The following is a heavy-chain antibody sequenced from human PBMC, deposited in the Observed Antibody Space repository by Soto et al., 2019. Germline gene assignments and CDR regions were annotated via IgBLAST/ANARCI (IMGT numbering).Heavy chain of an antibody. CDR2: VYHSGTT. J-gene: IGHJ4*02. V-gene: IGHV4-4*02. CDR1: GASIGTNNW. CDR3: AVPRDGDFDY. Sequence: SETLSFTCAVSGASIGTNNWWSWVRQPPGKGLEWIGDVYHSGTTNCNLSLKSRVTISIVNSKNQFSLRLTSMTAADTAVYYCAVPRDGDFDYLSQGTLAEVSS.